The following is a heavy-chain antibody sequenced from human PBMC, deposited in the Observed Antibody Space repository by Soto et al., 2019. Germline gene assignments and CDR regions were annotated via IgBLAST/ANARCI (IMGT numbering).Heavy chain of an antibody. D-gene: IGHD2-21*02. Sequence: QVQLVESGGGVVQPGRSLRLSCAASGFTFSSYAMHWVRQAPGKGLEWVAVISYDGSNKYYADSVKGRFTISRDNSKNTLYLQMNSLRAEDTAVYYCARDPAYCGGDCYPPYDYYYGMDVWGQGTTVTVSS. J-gene: IGHJ6*02. CDR1: GFTFSSYA. CDR3: ARDPAYCGGDCYPPYDYYYGMDV. V-gene: IGHV3-30-3*01. CDR2: ISYDGSNK.